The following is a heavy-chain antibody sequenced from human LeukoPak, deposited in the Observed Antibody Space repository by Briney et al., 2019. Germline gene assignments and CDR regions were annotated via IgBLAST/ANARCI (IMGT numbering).Heavy chain of an antibody. CDR1: GYTFTSYG. CDR3: ARAPIDYGGEYYYYGMDV. D-gene: IGHD4-23*01. V-gene: IGHV1-18*01. Sequence: ASVKVSCKASGYTFTSYGISWVRQAPGQGLEWMGWISAYNGNTNYAQKLQGRVTMTTDTSTSTAYMELRSLRSDDTAVYYCARAPIDYGGEYYYYGMDVWGQGTTVTVSS. J-gene: IGHJ6*02. CDR2: ISAYNGNT.